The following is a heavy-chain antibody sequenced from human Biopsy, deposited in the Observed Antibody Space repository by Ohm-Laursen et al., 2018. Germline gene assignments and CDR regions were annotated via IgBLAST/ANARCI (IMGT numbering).Heavy chain of an antibody. J-gene: IGHJ4*01. Sequence: SSVKVSCKSSRVTFTSYAVSWVRQAPGQGLEWMGGIIPMFGTTNYAQKFQGRLSITADKSTTAAYLELSGLRSEDTAVYYCASHVTYNFNGGLDYWGHGTLVTVSS. CDR3: ASHVTYNFNGGLDY. CDR1: RVTFTSYA. V-gene: IGHV1-69*06. D-gene: IGHD1-14*01. CDR2: IIPMFGTT.